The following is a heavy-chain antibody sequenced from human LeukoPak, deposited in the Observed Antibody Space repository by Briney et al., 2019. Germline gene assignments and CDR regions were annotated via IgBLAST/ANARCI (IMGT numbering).Heavy chain of an antibody. Sequence: GGSLRLSCAASGFTFDNYDMSWVRQAPGKGLEWVSAISGSGGSTYYADSVKGRFTISRDNSKNTLYLQMNSLRAEDTAVYYCAKDIYGDYVSWFDPWGQGTLVTVSS. CDR1: GFTFDNYD. V-gene: IGHV3-23*01. J-gene: IGHJ5*02. CDR2: ISGSGGST. D-gene: IGHD4-17*01. CDR3: AKDIYGDYVSWFDP.